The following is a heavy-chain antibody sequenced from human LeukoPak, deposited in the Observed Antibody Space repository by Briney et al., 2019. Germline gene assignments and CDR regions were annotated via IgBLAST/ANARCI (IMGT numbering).Heavy chain of an antibody. CDR2: IYYSGST. Sequence: PSKTLSLTCTVSGGSISSSSYYWGWIRQPPGKGLEWIGSIYYSGSTYYNPSLKSRVTISVDTSKNQFSLKLSSVTAADTAVYYCARRYYYDSSGYYQGYYFDYWGQGTLVTVSS. CDR3: ARRYYYDSSGYYQGYYFDY. CDR1: GGSISSSSYY. D-gene: IGHD3-22*01. V-gene: IGHV4-39*01. J-gene: IGHJ4*02.